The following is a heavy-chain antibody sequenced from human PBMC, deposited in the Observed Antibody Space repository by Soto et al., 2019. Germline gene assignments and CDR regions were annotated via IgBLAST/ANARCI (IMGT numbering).Heavy chain of an antibody. CDR3: GAGQFFSDY. V-gene: IGHV3-30*03. J-gene: IGHJ4*02. Sequence: QVQLVKSGGGVVQPGRSLRLSCAASGFTFSSYGMHWVRQAPGKGLEWVALISFDGSNTYYADSVKGRFTISRDNSQNTLYLQMHSLRAEDTSLYYCGAGQFFSDYWGQGTLVTVSS. D-gene: IGHD6-19*01. CDR2: ISFDGSNT. CDR1: GFTFSSYG.